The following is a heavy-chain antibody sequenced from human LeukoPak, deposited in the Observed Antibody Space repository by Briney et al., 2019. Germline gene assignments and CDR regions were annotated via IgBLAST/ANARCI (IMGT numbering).Heavy chain of an antibody. J-gene: IGHJ4*01. V-gene: IGHV1-69*13. CDR1: GGTFSSYA. D-gene: IGHD3-22*01. CDR3: VWAGYYDSSGYKGYFDY. Sequence: SVKVSCKASGGTFSSYAISWVRQAPGQGLEWMGGIIPIFGTANYAQKFQGRVTITADESTSTAYMELSSLRSEDTAVYYCVWAGYYDSSGYKGYFDYWGHGTLVTVSS. CDR2: IIPIFGTA.